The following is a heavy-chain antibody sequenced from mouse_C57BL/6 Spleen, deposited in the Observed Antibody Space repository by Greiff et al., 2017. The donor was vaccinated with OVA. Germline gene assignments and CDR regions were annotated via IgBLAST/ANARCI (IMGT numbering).Heavy chain of an antibody. J-gene: IGHJ4*01. D-gene: IGHD2-1*01. V-gene: IGHV3-6*01. CDR3: ARAGNPYAMDY. CDR2: ISYDGSN. Sequence: EVKLQESGPGLVKPSQSLSLTCSVTGYSITSGYYWNWIRQFPGNKLEWMGYISYDGSNNYNPSLKNRISITRDTSKNQFFLKLNSVTTEDTATYYCARAGNPYAMDYWGQGTSVTVSS. CDR1: GYSITSGYY.